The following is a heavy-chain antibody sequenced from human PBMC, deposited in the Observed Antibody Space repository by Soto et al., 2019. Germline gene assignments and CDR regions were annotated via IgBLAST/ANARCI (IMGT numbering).Heavy chain of an antibody. CDR1: GYTFTSYG. CDR3: ARESIAARPDYYYGMDV. D-gene: IGHD6-6*01. CDR2: ISAYNGNT. J-gene: IGHJ6*02. V-gene: IGHV1-18*04. Sequence: ASVKVSCKASGYTFTSYGISWVRQAPGQGLEWMGWISAYNGNTNYAQTLQGRVTMTTDTSTSTAYMELRSLRSDDTAVYYCARESIAARPDYYYGMDVWGQGTTVTVSS.